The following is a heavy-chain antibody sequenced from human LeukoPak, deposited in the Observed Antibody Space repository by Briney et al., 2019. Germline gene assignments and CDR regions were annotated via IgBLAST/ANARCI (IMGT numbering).Heavy chain of an antibody. CDR1: GVTLSNYG. CDR2: ISDSGGST. CDR3: AKRGVVIRVILVGFHKEAYYFES. J-gene: IGHJ4*02. D-gene: IGHD3/OR15-3a*01. Sequence: GGSPRLSCAVSGVTLSNYGMSWVRQAPGKGLEWVAGISDSGGSTNYADSVKGRFTISRDNPKNTLYLQMNSLRAEDTAVYFCAKRGVVIRVILVGFHKEAYYFESWGQGALVTVSS. V-gene: IGHV3-23*01.